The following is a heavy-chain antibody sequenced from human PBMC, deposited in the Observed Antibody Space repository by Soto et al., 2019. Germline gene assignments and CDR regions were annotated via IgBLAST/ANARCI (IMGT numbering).Heavy chain of an antibody. Sequence: GGSLRLSCVDSGITISSYEMNWVRQAPGKGLEWVSYINDVGTTIYYADSVKGRFTISRDNAQNALYLQMSSLRAEDTAVYYCARADYPNYYYYGMDVWGQGTTVTVSS. J-gene: IGHJ6*02. CDR2: INDVGTTI. CDR1: GITISSYE. V-gene: IGHV3-48*03. D-gene: IGHD4-17*01. CDR3: ARADYPNYYYYGMDV.